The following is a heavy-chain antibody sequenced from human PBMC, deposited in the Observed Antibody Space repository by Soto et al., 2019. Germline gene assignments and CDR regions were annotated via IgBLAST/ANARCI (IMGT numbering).Heavy chain of an antibody. CDR2: INANSGGT. CDR3: ARDPGYYGMDV. Sequence: ASVKFSCKASGYTFTGYYMHWVRQAPGQGPEWLGWINANSGGTNYAQKFQGRVTMTRDTSISTAYMQLTSLTSDDTALYYCARDPGYYGMDVWGQGTTVTVSS. V-gene: IGHV1-2*02. J-gene: IGHJ6*02. CDR1: GYTFTGYY.